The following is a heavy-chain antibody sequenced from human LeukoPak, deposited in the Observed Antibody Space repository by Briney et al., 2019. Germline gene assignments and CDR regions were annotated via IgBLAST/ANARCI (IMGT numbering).Heavy chain of an antibody. CDR1: GGTFSSYA. J-gene: IGHJ1*01. CDR2: IIPILGIA. V-gene: IGHV1-69*04. Sequence: GASVKVSCKASGGTFSSYAISWVRQAPGQGLEWMGRIIPILGIANYAQKFQGRVTITADKSTSTAYMELSSLRSEDTAVYYCARDAQTRTELFQHWGQGTLVTVSS. D-gene: IGHD1-14*01. CDR3: ARDAQTRTELFQH.